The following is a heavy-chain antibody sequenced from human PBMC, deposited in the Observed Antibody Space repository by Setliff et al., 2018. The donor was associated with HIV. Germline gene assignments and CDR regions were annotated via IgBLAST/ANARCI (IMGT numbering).Heavy chain of an antibody. CDR3: ARLDYGSGSYPYLFDY. D-gene: IGHD3-10*01. CDR1: GGSISTYY. J-gene: IGHJ4*02. Sequence: SETLSLTCTVSGGSISTYYWSWIRQPPGKGLEWIGYISYSGSTNYNPSLKSRATISIDTSKNQFSLKLISVTAADTAMYYCARLDYGSGSYPYLFDYWGQGALVTVSS. V-gene: IGHV4-59*01. CDR2: ISYSGST.